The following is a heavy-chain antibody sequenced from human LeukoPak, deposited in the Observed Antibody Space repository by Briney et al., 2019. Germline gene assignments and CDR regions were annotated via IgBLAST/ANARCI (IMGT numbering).Heavy chain of an antibody. CDR3: AKDRATNWSLDY. CDR1: GFTFSNYW. J-gene: IGHJ4*02. V-gene: IGHV3-74*01. Sequence: PGGSLRLSCAASGFTFSNYWMHWVRQASGKGLVWVSRINSDGSATAYADSVKGRFTISRDNAKHTLYLQMNSLRVEDTAVYYCAKDRATNWSLDYWGQGTLVIVSS. CDR2: INSDGSAT. D-gene: IGHD1-1*01.